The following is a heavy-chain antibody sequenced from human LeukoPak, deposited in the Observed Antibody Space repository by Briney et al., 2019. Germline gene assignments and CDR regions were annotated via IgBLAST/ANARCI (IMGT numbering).Heavy chain of an antibody. D-gene: IGHD3-10*01. CDR2: IKQEGSEK. Sequence: HTGGSLRLSCAASGFTFSGYWMSWLRQAPGKGLEWVANIKQEGSEKYYVDSVKGRFTISRDNAKKPLHLQMNSLRAEDTAVYYCARDRGFGQADVWGKGTTVTVSS. V-gene: IGHV3-7*01. CDR1: GFTFSGYW. J-gene: IGHJ6*04. CDR3: ARDRGFGQADV.